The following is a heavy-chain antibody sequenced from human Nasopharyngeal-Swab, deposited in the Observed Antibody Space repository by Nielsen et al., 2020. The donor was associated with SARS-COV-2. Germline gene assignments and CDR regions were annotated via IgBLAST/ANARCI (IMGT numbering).Heavy chain of an antibody. Sequence: GESLKISCATSGFTVSSSYMSWVRQAPGKGLEWVSVIHTDLNNTYYVDSVKGRFTISRDNSKKTLFLQMNSLRVEDTAVYYCAKVRSWRLDAFDFWGQGTLVTVSS. J-gene: IGHJ4*02. CDR3: AKVRSWRLDAFDF. V-gene: IGHV3-23*03. CDR1: GFTVSSSY. CDR2: IHTDLNNT. D-gene: IGHD6-13*01.